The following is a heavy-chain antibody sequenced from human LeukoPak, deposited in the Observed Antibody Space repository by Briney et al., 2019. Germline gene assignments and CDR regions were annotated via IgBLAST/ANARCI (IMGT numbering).Heavy chain of an antibody. Sequence: GGSLRLSCAASGFTFSSYMMNWVRQAPGKGLEWVSSINSGSTYTYYTESVKGRFTVSRDNAKNSLFLQMNSLRAEDTAIYYCTRVGYIDEGIDYWGQGTLVTVSS. J-gene: IGHJ4*02. D-gene: IGHD5-24*01. CDR3: TRVGYIDEGIDY. V-gene: IGHV3-21*01. CDR1: GFTFSSYM. CDR2: INSGSTYT.